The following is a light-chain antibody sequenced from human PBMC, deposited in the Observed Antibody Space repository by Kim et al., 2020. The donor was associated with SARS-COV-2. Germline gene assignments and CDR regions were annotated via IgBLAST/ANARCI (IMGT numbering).Light chain of an antibody. CDR1: SSDVGGYNY. Sequence: QSITISCTGTSSDVGGYNYVSWYQQHPGKAPKLMIYDVSNPPSGVSTRFSGSKSGNTASLTISGLQAEDEADYYCSSYTSSSTLWVFGGGTQLTVL. J-gene: IGLJ3*02. CDR3: SSYTSSSTLWV. CDR2: DVS. V-gene: IGLV2-14*03.